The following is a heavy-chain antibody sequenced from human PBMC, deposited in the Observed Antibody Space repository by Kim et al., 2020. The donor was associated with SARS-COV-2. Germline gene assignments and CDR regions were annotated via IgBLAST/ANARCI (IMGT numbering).Heavy chain of an antibody. D-gene: IGHD3-22*01. Sequence: GGSLRLSFAASGFPFGNHVMNWVRQAPGKGLEWVSYISSGSRHIYYADSVKGRFTISRDNANNLLFLQMHSLRTDDTAMYYCANDISLDNWGQGTRVTVS. CDR2: ISSGSRHI. CDR3: ANDISLDN. V-gene: IGHV3-21*06. J-gene: IGHJ4*02. CDR1: GFPFGNHV.